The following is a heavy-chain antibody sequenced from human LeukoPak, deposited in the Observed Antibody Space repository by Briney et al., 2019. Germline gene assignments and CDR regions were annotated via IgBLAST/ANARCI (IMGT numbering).Heavy chain of an antibody. CDR1: GFTFSSYS. CDR2: ISSSSSYI. Sequence: GGSLRLSCAASGFTFSSYSMNWVRQAPGKGLEWVSSISSSSSYIYYADSVKGRFTISGDNAKNSLYLQMNSLRAEDTAVYYCAKDISITMVRGVHWGQGTLVTVSS. V-gene: IGHV3-21*01. D-gene: IGHD3-10*01. CDR3: AKDISITMVRGVH. J-gene: IGHJ4*02.